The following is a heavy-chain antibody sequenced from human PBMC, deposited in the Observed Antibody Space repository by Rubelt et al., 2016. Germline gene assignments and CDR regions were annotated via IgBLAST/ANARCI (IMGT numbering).Heavy chain of an antibody. CDR1: GGTFSSYA. V-gene: IGHV1-69*06. CDR3: ARDLVGVVITTHDAFDI. CDR2: IIPIFGTA. D-gene: IGHD3-22*01. Sequence: QVQLVQSGAEVKKPGSSVKVSCKASGGTFSSYAISWVRQAPGQGLEWMGGIIPIFGTAHYAQKFQGRVTITADKSTSTAYMELSSLRSEDTAVYYWARDLVGVVITTHDAFDIWGQGTMVTVSS. J-gene: IGHJ3*02.